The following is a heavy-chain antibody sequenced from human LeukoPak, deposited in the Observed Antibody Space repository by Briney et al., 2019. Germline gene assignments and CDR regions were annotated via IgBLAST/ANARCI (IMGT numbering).Heavy chain of an antibody. J-gene: IGHJ4*02. Sequence: GGPLRLSCAASGFTFSSYAMSWVRQAPGKGLEWVSAISGSGGSTYYADSVKGRFTISRDNSKNTLYLQMNSLRAEDTAVYYCAKDLITFGGVIDLLDYWGQGTLVTVSS. D-gene: IGHD3-16*02. CDR3: AKDLITFGGVIDLLDY. CDR2: ISGSGGST. V-gene: IGHV3-23*01. CDR1: GFTFSSYA.